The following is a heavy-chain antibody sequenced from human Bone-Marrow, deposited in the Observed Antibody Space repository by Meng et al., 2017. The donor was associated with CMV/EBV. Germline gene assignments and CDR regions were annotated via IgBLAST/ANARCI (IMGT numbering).Heavy chain of an antibody. CDR1: GFNFSDYY. D-gene: IGHD2-2*01. Sequence: GESLKISCAASGFNFSDYYMSWIRQAPGKGLEWVSYISRSGTKTYYADSVKGRFTISRDNAKNSLYLQMNSLRAEDTAVYYCARDLMSVVVPVAIGHYYGMDVWGQGTTVTGSS. V-gene: IGHV3-11*01. CDR3: ARDLMSVVVPVAIGHYYGMDV. J-gene: IGHJ6*01. CDR2: ISRSGTKT.